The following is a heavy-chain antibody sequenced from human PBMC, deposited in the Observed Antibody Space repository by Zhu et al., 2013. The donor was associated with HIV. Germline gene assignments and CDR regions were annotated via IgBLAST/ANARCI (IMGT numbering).Heavy chain of an antibody. V-gene: IGHV1-46*01. CDR2: LDPAAGTT. CDR1: GYTFTSYY. D-gene: IGHD5-12*01. Sequence: QVQLVQSGAEVKKPGASVRISCKTSGYTFTSYYIHWVRRAPGHGLEWMGLLDPAAGTTTYAQVFKGRLTVTRDTSTATVYMQLSGLRSDDTAVYYCARVATHPRLGYYYYGMDVWGQGTTVTVSS. CDR3: ARVATHPRLGYYYYGMDV. J-gene: IGHJ6*02.